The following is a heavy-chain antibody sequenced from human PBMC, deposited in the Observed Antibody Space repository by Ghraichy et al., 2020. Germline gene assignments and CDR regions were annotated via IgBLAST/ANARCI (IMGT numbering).Heavy chain of an antibody. Sequence: ASVKVSCKASGYTFSSYEIHWVRQAPGQGQGLEWMGWMHANGNTAYAHKFQGRVTMTRSTSTSTAYVELSSLMSEDTAVYYCARGYSGMTTFDIWGQGTMVTVTS. D-gene: IGHD4-23*01. CDR2: MHANGNT. CDR3: ARGYSGMTTFDI. J-gene: IGHJ3*02. CDR1: GYTFSSYE. V-gene: IGHV1-8*01.